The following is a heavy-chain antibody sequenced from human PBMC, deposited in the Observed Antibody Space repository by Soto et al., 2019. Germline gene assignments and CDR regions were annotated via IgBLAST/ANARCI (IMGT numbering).Heavy chain of an antibody. V-gene: IGHV4-59*08. CDR2: IYYSGST. J-gene: IGHJ4*02. CDR3: ARQRLRSGDFDY. CDR1: GGSISSYY. D-gene: IGHD2-21*02. Sequence: SETLSLTCTVSGGSISSYYWSWIRQPPGKGLEWIGYIYYSGSTNYNPSLKSRVTISVDTSKNQFSLKLSSVTAADTAVYYCARQRLRSGDFDYWGQGTLVTVSS.